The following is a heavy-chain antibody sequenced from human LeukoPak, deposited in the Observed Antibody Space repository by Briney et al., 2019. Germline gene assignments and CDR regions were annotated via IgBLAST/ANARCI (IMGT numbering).Heavy chain of an antibody. V-gene: IGHV3-53*01. J-gene: IGHJ6*02. CDR3: ARDRNSDHTYYGMDA. CDR1: GFTVSSNY. D-gene: IGHD3-10*01. CDR2: IYSGGST. Sequence: GGSLRLSCAVSGFTVSSNYMSWVRQAPGKGLEWVSVIYSGGSTYYADSVKGRFTISRDNSKNTLYLQMNSLRAEDTAVYYCARDRNSDHTYYGMDAWGQGTTVTVSS.